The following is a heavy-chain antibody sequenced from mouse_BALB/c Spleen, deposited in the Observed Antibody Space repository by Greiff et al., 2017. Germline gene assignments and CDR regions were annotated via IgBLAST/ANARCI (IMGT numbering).Heavy chain of an antibody. V-gene: IGHV5-15*02. CDR3: ARAGRLQPYYYAMDY. CDR1: GFTFSDYG. Sequence: EVQLVESGGGLVQPGGSRKLSCAASGFTFSDYGMAWVRQAPGKGPEWVAFISNLAYSIYYADTVTGRFTISRENAKKTLYLEMSSLRSEDTAMYYCARAGRLQPYYYAMDYWGQGTSVTVSS. J-gene: IGHJ4*01. CDR2: ISNLAYSI. D-gene: IGHD1-2*01.